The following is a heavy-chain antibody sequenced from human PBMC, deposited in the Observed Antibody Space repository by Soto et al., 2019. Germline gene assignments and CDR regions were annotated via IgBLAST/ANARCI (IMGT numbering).Heavy chain of an antibody. J-gene: IGHJ3*02. V-gene: IGHV3-9*01. CDR3: AKESIAVAGTTLAFDI. Sequence: GGSLRLSCAASGFTFDDYAMHWVRQAPGKGLEWVSGISWNSGSIGYADSVKGRFTISRDNAKNSLYLQMNSLRAEDTALYYCAKESIAVAGTTLAFDIWGQGTMVTVSS. CDR1: GFTFDDYA. CDR2: ISWNSGSI. D-gene: IGHD6-19*01.